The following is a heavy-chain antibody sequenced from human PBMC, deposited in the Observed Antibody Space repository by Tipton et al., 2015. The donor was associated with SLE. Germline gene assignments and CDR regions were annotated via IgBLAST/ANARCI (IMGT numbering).Heavy chain of an antibody. Sequence: GSLRLSCAASGFTFDDYSMHWVRQVPGRGLEWVSLVSWDGLTTSYADSVKGRFTISRDNGKNSLNLQMDSLTTEDTALYYCAKDGGDYYFDYWGQGTLVTVSS. V-gene: IGHV3-43*01. J-gene: IGHJ4*02. CDR1: GFTFDDYS. CDR2: VSWDGLTT. CDR3: AKDGGDYYFDY. D-gene: IGHD4/OR15-4a*01.